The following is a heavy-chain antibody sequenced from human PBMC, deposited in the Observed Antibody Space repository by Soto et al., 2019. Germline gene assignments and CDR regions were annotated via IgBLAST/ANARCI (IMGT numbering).Heavy chain of an antibody. D-gene: IGHD5-12*01. CDR1: GYTFTSYG. CDR3: ARDPPRYSGYALPGYSSGPAFDY. V-gene: IGHV1-18*01. CDR2: ISAYNGNT. Sequence: ASVKVSCKASGYTFTSYGISWVRQAPGQGLEWMGWISAYNGNTNYAQKLQGRATMTTDTSTSTAYMELRSLRSDDTAVYYCARDPPRYSGYALPGYSSGPAFDYWGQGTLVTVSS. J-gene: IGHJ4*02.